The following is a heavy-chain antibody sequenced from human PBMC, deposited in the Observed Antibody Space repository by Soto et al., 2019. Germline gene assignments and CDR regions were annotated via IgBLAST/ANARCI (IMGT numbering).Heavy chain of an antibody. J-gene: IGHJ4*02. CDR2: ISRDGGTK. CDR3: TGEVASGY. V-gene: IGHV3-30*03. D-gene: IGHD2-8*02. Sequence: QVQLVESGGGVVQPGRSLRLSCAVSGFTVSTYGMHWVRQAPGKGLEWVAVISRDGGTKYYADSVKGRFTISRDNSRKTLFLEMNSLRGDDMAVDYCTGEVASGYWGQGTLVTVSS. CDR1: GFTVSTYG.